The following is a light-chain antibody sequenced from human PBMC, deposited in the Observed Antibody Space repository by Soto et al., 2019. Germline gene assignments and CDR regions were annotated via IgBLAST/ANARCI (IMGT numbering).Light chain of an antibody. V-gene: IGLV2-14*03. Sequence: QSVLTQPASVSGPPGQSITISCTGTSSDVVGYNYVSWYQHHPGKAPKLLIYDVSNRPSGVSNRFSGSKSDNTASLTISGLQPEDEADYYCSSYTTSNTRQIVFGTGTKVTVL. J-gene: IGLJ1*01. CDR2: DVS. CDR1: SSDVVGYNY. CDR3: SSYTTSNTRQIV.